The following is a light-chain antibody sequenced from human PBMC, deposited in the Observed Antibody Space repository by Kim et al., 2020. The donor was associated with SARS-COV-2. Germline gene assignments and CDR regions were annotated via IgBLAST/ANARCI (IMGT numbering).Light chain of an antibody. CDR3: CSYASMNGYV. V-gene: IGLV1-40*01. Sequence: QSVLTQPPSVSGAPGQKVTISCTGSSSNVGNYYVVYCYQQHPGTAPKLIIYDNTKRPSGVPDRFSGSKSGTAASLTISGLQAEDEADYYCCSYASMNGYVFGTGTKVTVL. J-gene: IGLJ1*01. CDR2: DNT. CDR1: SSNVGNYYV.